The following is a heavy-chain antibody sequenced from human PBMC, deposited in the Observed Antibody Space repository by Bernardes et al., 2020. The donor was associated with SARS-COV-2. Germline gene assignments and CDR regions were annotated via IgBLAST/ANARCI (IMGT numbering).Heavy chain of an antibody. Sequence: GGSLRLSCAASGFTFRNYWMSWVRQAPGKGLEWVAKINKDASEKYYVESGEGRFTISRDNAKNSMYLELNSLRGEDTAVYYCARGAYMFGHDLWGQGTLVTVSS. CDR3: ARGAYMFGHDL. V-gene: IGHV3-7*01. CDR2: INKDASEK. J-gene: IGHJ5*02. CDR1: GFTFRNYW. D-gene: IGHD3-3*02.